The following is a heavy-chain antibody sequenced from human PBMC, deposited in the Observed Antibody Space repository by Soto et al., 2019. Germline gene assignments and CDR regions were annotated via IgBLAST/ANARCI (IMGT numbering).Heavy chain of an antibody. D-gene: IGHD5-12*01. J-gene: IGHJ4*02. CDR2: INHSGST. Sequence: QVQLQQWGAGLLKPSETLSLTCAVYGGSFSGYYWSWIRQPPGKGLEWIGEINHSGSTNYNPSLKSRVTISVDTSKNQFSLKLSSVTAADTAVYYCARLPHKVATGYWDQGTLVTVSS. V-gene: IGHV4-34*01. CDR1: GGSFSGYY. CDR3: ARLPHKVATGY.